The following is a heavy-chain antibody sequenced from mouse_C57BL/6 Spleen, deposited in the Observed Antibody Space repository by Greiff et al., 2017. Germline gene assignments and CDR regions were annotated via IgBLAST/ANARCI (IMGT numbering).Heavy chain of an antibody. CDR3: ARNYGISWYFDV. J-gene: IGHJ1*03. CDR2: IDPSDSYT. CDR1: GYTFTSYW. D-gene: IGHD2-1*01. V-gene: IGHV1-69*01. Sequence: QVQLQQPGAELAMPGASVKLSCKASGYTFTSYWMHWVKQRPGPGLEWIGEIDPSDSYTNYNQKFKGKAALTVDKSSSTAYMQLSSLTSEDSAVYYCARNYGISWYFDVWGTGTTVTVSS.